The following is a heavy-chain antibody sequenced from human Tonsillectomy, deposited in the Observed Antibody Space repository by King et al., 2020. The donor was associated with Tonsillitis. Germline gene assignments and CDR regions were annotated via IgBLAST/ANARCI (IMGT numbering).Heavy chain of an antibody. CDR2: IKQEGSEK. V-gene: IGHV3-7*03. J-gene: IGHJ4*02. Sequence: VQLVESGGGLVQPGGSLRLSCAASGFTFSNCWMSWVRQAPGKGLEWVANIKQEGSEKNYVDSVKGGFTIYRDNAKNSLYLQISSLRAEETAIYYSAGRYCNSSNCFDYWGQGTQVTGSS. D-gene: IGHD2/OR15-2a*01. CDR1: GFTFSNCW. CDR3: AGRYCNSSNCFDY.